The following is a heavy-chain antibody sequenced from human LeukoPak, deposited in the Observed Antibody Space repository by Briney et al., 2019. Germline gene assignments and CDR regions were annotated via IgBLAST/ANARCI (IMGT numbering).Heavy chain of an antibody. Sequence: GGSLRLSCAASGFTFSSYWMSWVRRAPGKGLEWVANIKQDGSEKYYVDSVKGRFTISRDNAKNSLYLQMNSLRDEDTAVYYCARDPYSGNYGDYYYYYMDVWGKGTTVTISS. D-gene: IGHD1-26*01. CDR2: IKQDGSEK. V-gene: IGHV3-7*01. CDR3: ARDPYSGNYGDYYYYYMDV. CDR1: GFTFSSYW. J-gene: IGHJ6*03.